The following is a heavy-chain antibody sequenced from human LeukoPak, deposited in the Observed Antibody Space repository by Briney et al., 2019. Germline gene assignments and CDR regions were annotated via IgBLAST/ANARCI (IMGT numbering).Heavy chain of an antibody. V-gene: IGHV3-23*01. CDR2: ISGSGGST. J-gene: IGHJ4*02. Sequence: TGGSLRLSCAASGFTFSSYAMSWVRQAPGKGLEWVSAISGSGGSTYYADSVKGRFTISRDNSKNTLYLQMNSLRAEDTAVYYCAKNGNSGSYLDYWGQGTLVTVSS. D-gene: IGHD1-26*01. CDR3: AKNGNSGSYLDY. CDR1: GFTFSSYA.